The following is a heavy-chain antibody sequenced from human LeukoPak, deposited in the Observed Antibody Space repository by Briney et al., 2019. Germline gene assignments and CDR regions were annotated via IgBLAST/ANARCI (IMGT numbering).Heavy chain of an antibody. D-gene: IGHD2-15*01. CDR3: VLGYCSGGSCYSFDY. CDR2: IIPIFGTA. V-gene: IGHV1-69*01. Sequence: SVKVSCKASEGTFSSYTISWVRQAPGQGLEWMGGIIPIFGTANYAQKFQGRVTITADESTSTAYMELSSLRSEDTAVYYCVLGYCSGGSCYSFDYWGQGTLVTVSS. CDR1: EGTFSSYT. J-gene: IGHJ4*02.